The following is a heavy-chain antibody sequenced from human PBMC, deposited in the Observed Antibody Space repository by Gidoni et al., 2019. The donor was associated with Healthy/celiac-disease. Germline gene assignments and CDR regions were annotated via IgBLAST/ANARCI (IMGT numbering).Heavy chain of an antibody. D-gene: IGHD3-3*01. CDR3: ARDNGGYYDFWSGYYYFDY. J-gene: IGHJ4*02. CDR2: IKQDGSEK. CDR1: GFTFSSYW. Sequence: EVQLVESGGGLVQPGGSLRLSCAASGFTFSSYWMSWVRQAPGKGLGWVANIKQDGSEKYYVASVKCRFTISRDNAKNSLYLQMNSLRAEDTAVYYCARDNGGYYDFWSGYYYFDYWGQGTLVTVSS. V-gene: IGHV3-7*04.